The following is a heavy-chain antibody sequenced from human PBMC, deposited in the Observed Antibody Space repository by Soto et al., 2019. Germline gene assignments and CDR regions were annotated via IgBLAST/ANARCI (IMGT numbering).Heavy chain of an antibody. CDR3: AKAPKGTRGWLQLNYYYYGMDV. D-gene: IGHD1-1*01. CDR1: GFTFSSYG. J-gene: IGHJ6*02. Sequence: QVQLVESGGGVVQPGRSLRLSCAASGFTFSSYGMHWVRQAPGKGLEWVAVISYDGSNKYYADSVKGRFTISRDNSKNXXYXQXXSLRAEDTAVYYCAKAPKGTRGWLQLNYYYYGMDVWGQGTTVTVSS. V-gene: IGHV3-30*18. CDR2: ISYDGSNK.